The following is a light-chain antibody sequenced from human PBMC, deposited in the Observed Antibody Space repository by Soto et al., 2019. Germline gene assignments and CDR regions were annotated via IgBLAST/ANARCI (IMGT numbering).Light chain of an antibody. J-gene: IGKJ3*01. Sequence: DIQLTQSPSFLSASVGDRVTITCRASQGISSYFAWYQQKPGKAPKLLIYAASTLQSGVPSRFSGSGSGTEFTLTISSLQPEDFATYYCQQLNSYPPGITFGPVTKVDIK. V-gene: IGKV1-9*01. CDR3: QQLNSYPPGIT. CDR1: QGISSY. CDR2: AAS.